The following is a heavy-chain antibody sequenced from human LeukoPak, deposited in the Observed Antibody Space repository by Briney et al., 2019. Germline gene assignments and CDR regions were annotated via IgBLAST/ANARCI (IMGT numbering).Heavy chain of an antibody. Sequence: GASLRLSCAASGFTFSSYAMSWVRQAPGKGLEWVPAISGSGGSTYYADSVKGRFTISRDNSKNTLYLQMNSLRAEDTAVYYCAKASSSWFDYYYGMDVWGQGTTVTVSS. V-gene: IGHV3-23*01. CDR3: AKASSSWFDYYYGMDV. CDR1: GFTFSSYA. CDR2: ISGSGGST. J-gene: IGHJ6*02. D-gene: IGHD6-13*01.